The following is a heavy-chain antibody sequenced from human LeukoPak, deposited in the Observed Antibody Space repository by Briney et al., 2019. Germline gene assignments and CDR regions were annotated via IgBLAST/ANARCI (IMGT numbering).Heavy chain of an antibody. J-gene: IGHJ4*02. Sequence: GESLKISCKASGYNFTSYWIGWVRQMPWKGLEWMGIIYPGDSDTRYSPSFQGQVTISADKSVSTAYLQWSSLKASDSAIYYCATRSDGYSQFDFWGQGTLVTVSS. V-gene: IGHV5-51*01. D-gene: IGHD5-24*01. CDR2: IYPGDSDT. CDR1: GYNFTSYW. CDR3: ATRSDGYSQFDF.